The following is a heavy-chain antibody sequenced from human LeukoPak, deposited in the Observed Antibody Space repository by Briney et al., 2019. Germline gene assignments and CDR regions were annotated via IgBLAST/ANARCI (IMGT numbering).Heavy chain of an antibody. CDR1: GFTFSSAW. CDR2: IKRKTDGGTT. J-gene: IGHJ4*02. V-gene: IGHV3-15*01. Sequence: PGGSLRLSCAASGFTFSSAWMTWVRLAPGKGLEWVGRIKRKTDGGTTDHAAPVKGRFTISRDDSENTLYLQMNSLKTEDTAVYYCTTGYDSSSRGSFDYWGQGTLVTVSS. CDR3: TTGYDSSSRGSFDY. D-gene: IGHD3-22*01.